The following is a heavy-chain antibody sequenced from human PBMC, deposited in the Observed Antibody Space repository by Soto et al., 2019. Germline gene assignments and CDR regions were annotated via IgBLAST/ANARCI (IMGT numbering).Heavy chain of an antibody. CDR1: GGSFSGYY. Sequence: SETLSLTCAVYGGSFSGYYWSWIRQPPGKGLEWIGEINHSGSTNYNPSLKSRVTISVDTSKNQFSLKLSSVTAADTAVYYCARLDYYDSSGYPIGLFDYWGQGTLVTVSS. D-gene: IGHD3-22*01. CDR3: ARLDYYDSSGYPIGLFDY. CDR2: INHSGST. V-gene: IGHV4-34*01. J-gene: IGHJ4*02.